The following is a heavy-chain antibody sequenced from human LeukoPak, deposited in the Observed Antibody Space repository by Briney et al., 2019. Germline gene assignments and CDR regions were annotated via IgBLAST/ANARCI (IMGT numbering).Heavy chain of an antibody. CDR3: ARGLMVVRGVISY. CDR2: INPNSGGT. CDR1: GYTFTGYY. J-gene: IGHJ4*02. D-gene: IGHD3-10*01. V-gene: IGHV1-2*02. Sequence: ASVKVSCKASGYTFTGYYMHWVRQAPGQGLEWMGWINPNSGGTNYAQKFQGRVTMTRDTSISTAYMELSRLRSDDTAVHYCARGLMVVRGVISYWGQGTLVTVSS.